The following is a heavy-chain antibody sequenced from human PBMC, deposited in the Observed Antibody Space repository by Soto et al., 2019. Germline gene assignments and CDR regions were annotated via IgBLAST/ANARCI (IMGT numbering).Heavy chain of an antibody. V-gene: IGHV4-30-2*01. CDR2: IYHSGST. CDR1: GGSISSGGYS. Sequence: SETLSLTCAVSGGSISSGGYSWSWIRQPPGKGLEWIGYIYHSGSTYYNPSLKSRVTISVDRSKNQFSLKLSSVTAADTAVYYCATAEYGSGSYYNFDYWGQGTLVTVS. J-gene: IGHJ4*02. CDR3: ATAEYGSGSYYNFDY. D-gene: IGHD3-10*01.